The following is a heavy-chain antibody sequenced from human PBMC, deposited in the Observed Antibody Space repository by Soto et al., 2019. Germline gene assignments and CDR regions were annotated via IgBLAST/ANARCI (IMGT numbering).Heavy chain of an antibody. Sequence: QVQLQESGPGLVKPSGILSLTCAVSGGSITDKWWSWIRQTPGKGLEWIGEVHHSGSTNYSPSLKSRVTMSVDKFRNDFSLKLFSLTAADTAIYYCAREGDHPFSLGYWGQGTLVTVSS. D-gene: IGHD3-16*01. CDR3: AREGDHPFSLGY. CDR2: VHHSGST. J-gene: IGHJ4*02. V-gene: IGHV4-4*02. CDR1: GGSITDKW.